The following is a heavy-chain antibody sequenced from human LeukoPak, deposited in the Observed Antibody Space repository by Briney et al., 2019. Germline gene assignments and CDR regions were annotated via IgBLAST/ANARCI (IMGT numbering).Heavy chain of an antibody. CDR1: GYSFTSYW. Sequence: GESLKISCKGSGYSFTSYWIGWVRQMPGKGLEWMGIIYPGDSDTRYGPSFQGQVTISADKSISTAYLQWSSLKASDTAMYYCARQCSGGSCYYGRNAFDIWGQGTMVTVSS. CDR3: ARQCSGGSCYYGRNAFDI. V-gene: IGHV5-51*01. J-gene: IGHJ3*02. CDR2: IYPGDSDT. D-gene: IGHD2-15*01.